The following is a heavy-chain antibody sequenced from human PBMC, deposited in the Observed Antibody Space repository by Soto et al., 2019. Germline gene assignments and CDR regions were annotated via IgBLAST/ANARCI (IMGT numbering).Heavy chain of an antibody. CDR2: ISGGSSYT. Sequence: PGGSVRLSCAASGFTFSNYAMNWVRQAPGKGLEWVSLISGGSSYTYYADSVKGRFTISRDNSRNTLFLQMNSLRAEDTAVYYCATGVTGLRYCNGGSCYPTPDYWGRGTLVTVSS. V-gene: IGHV3-23*01. CDR1: GFTFSNYA. D-gene: IGHD2-15*01. CDR3: ATGVTGLRYCNGGSCYPTPDY. J-gene: IGHJ4*02.